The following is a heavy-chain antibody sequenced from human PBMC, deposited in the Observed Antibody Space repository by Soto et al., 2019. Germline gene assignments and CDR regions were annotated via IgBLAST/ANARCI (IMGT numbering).Heavy chain of an antibody. D-gene: IGHD3-22*01. J-gene: IGHJ4*02. Sequence: QVQLVQSGAEVKKPGSSVKVSCKASGGTFSSYAISWVRQAPGQGLEWMGGIIPIFGTANYAQKFQGRVTITAEESTSTAYMERSSLRSEDTAGYYCGGGGDYYDSSGPPVYWGQGTLVTVSS. CDR3: GGGGDYYDSSGPPVY. V-gene: IGHV1-69*01. CDR1: GGTFSSYA. CDR2: IIPIFGTA.